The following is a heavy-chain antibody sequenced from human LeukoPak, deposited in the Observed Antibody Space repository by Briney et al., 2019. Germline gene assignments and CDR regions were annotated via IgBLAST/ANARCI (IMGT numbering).Heavy chain of an antibody. CDR1: GFTFSSYW. CDR2: ISTDGSST. Sequence: GSLRLSCAASGFTFSSYWMHWVRQAPGKGLVWVSRISTDGSSTNSADSVKGRFTISRGNAKNTLYLQMNSLRAEDTAVYYCVREYSSSSGRAFDIWGQGTMVTVSP. D-gene: IGHD6-6*01. CDR3: VREYSSSSGRAFDI. V-gene: IGHV3-74*01. J-gene: IGHJ3*02.